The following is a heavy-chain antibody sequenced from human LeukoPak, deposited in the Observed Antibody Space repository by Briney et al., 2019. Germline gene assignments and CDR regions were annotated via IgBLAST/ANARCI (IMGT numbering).Heavy chain of an antibody. J-gene: IGHJ4*02. CDR2: IKQDGSEK. D-gene: IGHD6-13*01. Sequence: GGSLRLSCSASGFTFSSHWMSWLRQARGKGRVEVANIKQDGSEKYYVDSVKGRFTISRDIAKNSLYLQMNSLRAEDTAVYYCARIAAAGIDYWGQGTLVTVSS. CDR1: GFTFSSHW. CDR3: ARIAAAGIDY. V-gene: IGHV3-7*03.